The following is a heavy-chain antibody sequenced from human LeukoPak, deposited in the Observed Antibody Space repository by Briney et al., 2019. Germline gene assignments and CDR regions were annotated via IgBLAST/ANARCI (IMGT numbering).Heavy chain of an antibody. D-gene: IGHD2-15*01. Sequence: GGSLRLSCAASGFTFSSYEMNWVRQAPGKGLEWVSYISSDSSSIHHADSVKGRFTISRDNAKNSLYLQMNSLRAEDTAVYYCCRNFDYWGQGNLVTVSS. V-gene: IGHV3-48*01. CDR3: CRNFDY. CDR2: ISSDSSSI. J-gene: IGHJ4*02. CDR1: GFTFSSYE.